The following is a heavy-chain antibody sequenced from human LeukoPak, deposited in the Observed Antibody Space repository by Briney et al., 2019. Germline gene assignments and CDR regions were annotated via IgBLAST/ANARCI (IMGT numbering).Heavy chain of an antibody. CDR1: GGSIRSYY. J-gene: IGHJ4*02. CDR2: IYYSGTT. Sequence: PSETLSLTCTVAGGSIRSYYWSWIRQPPGKGLEWIAFIYYSGTTNYNPSLKSRVTISLDTSKNQFSLKLISVTAADTAVYYCARGGWGSFDYWGQGTLVTVSS. V-gene: IGHV4-59*01. CDR3: ARGGWGSFDY. D-gene: IGHD1-26*01.